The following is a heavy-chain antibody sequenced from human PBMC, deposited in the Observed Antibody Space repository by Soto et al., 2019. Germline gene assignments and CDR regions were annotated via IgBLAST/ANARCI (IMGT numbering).Heavy chain of an antibody. J-gene: IGHJ4*02. CDR1: GYTFTSYY. V-gene: IGHV1-46*01. CDR2: INPSGGST. Sequence: GASVKVSCKASGYTFTSYYMHWVRQAPGQGLEWMGIINPSGGSTTYAQKFQGRVTMTRVTSTSTVYMELSSLRSDDSAVYYCARGGGYTYGSLDYWGQGTLVTVSS. CDR3: ARGGGYTYGSLDY. D-gene: IGHD5-18*01.